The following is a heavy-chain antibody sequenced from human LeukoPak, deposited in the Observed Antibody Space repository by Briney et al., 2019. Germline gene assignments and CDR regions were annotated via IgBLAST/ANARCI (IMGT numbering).Heavy chain of an antibody. CDR1: GGSISSYY. CDR3: ARHGTTGTSGDY. V-gene: IGHV4-59*08. CDR2: IYYSGST. J-gene: IGHJ4*02. Sequence: SETLSLACTVSGGSISSYYWSWIRQPPGKGLEWIGYIYYSGSTNYNPSLKSRVTISVDMSKNQFSLKLSSVTAADTAVYYCARHGTTGTSGDYWGQGTLVTVSS. D-gene: IGHD1-1*01.